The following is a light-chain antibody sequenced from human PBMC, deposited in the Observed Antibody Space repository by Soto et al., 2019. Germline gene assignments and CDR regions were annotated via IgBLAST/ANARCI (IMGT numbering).Light chain of an antibody. CDR3: QQRSRWPALT. CDR2: DAS. V-gene: IGKV3-11*01. CDR1: QSVSSP. Sequence: EGILTQFPANLSLSAGESATLSCRASQSVSSPLAWYQQKPGQAPSLLIYDASNRAPGVPPRFSGSGSGTDFPLTIRSLEPEDSAIYYCQQRSRWPALTFGGGTKVEI. J-gene: IGKJ4*01.